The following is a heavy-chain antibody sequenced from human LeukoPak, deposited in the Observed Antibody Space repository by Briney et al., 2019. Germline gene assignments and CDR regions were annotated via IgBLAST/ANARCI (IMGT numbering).Heavy chain of an antibody. CDR1: GFTFSSYE. Sequence: GGSLRLSCAASGFTFSSYEMNWVRQAPGKGLEWVSYISSGGSTMYYPDSVKGRFTISRDNAKSSLYLQMNSLRAEDTAVYFCARAWTRGNSDAFDIWGQGTMVTVSS. CDR3: ARAWTRGNSDAFDI. J-gene: IGHJ3*02. V-gene: IGHV3-48*03. D-gene: IGHD4-23*01. CDR2: ISSGGSTM.